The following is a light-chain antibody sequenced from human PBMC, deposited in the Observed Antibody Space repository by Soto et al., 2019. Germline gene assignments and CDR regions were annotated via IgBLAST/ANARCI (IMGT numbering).Light chain of an antibody. J-gene: IGKJ4*01. CDR2: AAS. CDR3: QQDANWPLT. Sequence: EIVMTQSPATLSVSQGERATLSCRASESVYSNLAWYQQKPGQAPTLLIFAASTRATGIPARFSGRGSGTEFTLTISSLQSEDFAVSYCQQDANWPLTFGGGTKVEIK. CDR1: ESVYSN. V-gene: IGKV3-15*01.